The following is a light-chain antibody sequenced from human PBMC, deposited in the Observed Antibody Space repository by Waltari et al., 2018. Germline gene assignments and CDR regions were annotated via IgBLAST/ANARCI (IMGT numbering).Light chain of an antibody. J-gene: IGKJ1*01. CDR2: GAS. CDR1: QSVSRW. CDR3: QKYGTLPAT. Sequence: DIVLTPSPGTLSLSPGERATLSCRASQSVSRWLAWYQQKPGQAPRLLIYGASSRATGIPDRFSGSGSGTDFSLTISRLEPEDFAVYYCQKYGTLPATFGQGTKVEIK. V-gene: IGKV3-20*01.